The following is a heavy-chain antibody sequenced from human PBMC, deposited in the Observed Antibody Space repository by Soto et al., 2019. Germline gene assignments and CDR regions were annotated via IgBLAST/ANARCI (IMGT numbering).Heavy chain of an antibody. Sequence: QVQLVQSGAEVKKPGSSVKVSCKASGGTFSTYTMSWLRQAPGQGLEWMGGIIPMCGTTTYAENFQGRVTITADESTSTAYMELTSLRSEDTAVYYCKRDLYYCDSSAYYGHNWFDPWGQGTRVTVSS. J-gene: IGHJ5*02. CDR3: KRDLYYCDSSAYYGHNWFDP. CDR2: IIPMCGTT. D-gene: IGHD3-22*01. CDR1: GGTFSTYT. V-gene: IGHV1-69*12.